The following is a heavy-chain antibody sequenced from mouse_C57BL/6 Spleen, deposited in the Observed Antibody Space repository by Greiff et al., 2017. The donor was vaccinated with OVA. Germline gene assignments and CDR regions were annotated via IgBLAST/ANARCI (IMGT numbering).Heavy chain of an antibody. D-gene: IGHD2-4*01. CDR1: GYAFSSSW. CDR2: IYPGDGDT. J-gene: IGHJ4*01. Sequence: QVQLKESGPELVKPGASVQISCKASGYAFSSSWMNWVKQRPGQGLEWVGRIYPGDGDTNYNGKFRGKATLTADKSSSTAYMQLSSLTSEDSAVDFCARVYYDYEVYSMDDWGQGTSVTVSS. CDR3: ARVYYDYEVYSMDD. V-gene: IGHV1-82*01.